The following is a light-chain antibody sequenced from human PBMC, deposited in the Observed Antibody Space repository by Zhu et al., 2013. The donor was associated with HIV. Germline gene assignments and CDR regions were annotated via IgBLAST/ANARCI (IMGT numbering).Light chain of an antibody. CDR2: GAS. CDR3: QQYNNWPPIT. CDR1: QSISSN. J-gene: IGKJ5*01. V-gene: IGKV3-15*01. Sequence: EIVLTQSPGTLSLSPGERATLSCRASQSISSNLAWYQQKPGQAPRLLIYGASTRATGIPGRFSGSGSGTEFTLTVSSLQSEDFAVYFCQQYNNWPPITFGQGTRLEIK.